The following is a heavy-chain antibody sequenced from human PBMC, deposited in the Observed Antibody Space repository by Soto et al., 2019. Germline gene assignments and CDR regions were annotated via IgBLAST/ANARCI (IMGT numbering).Heavy chain of an antibody. J-gene: IGHJ3*02. Sequence: SQTLSLTCAISGDSVSSNSAAWNWIRQSPSRGLEWLGRTYYRSKWYNDYAVSVKSRITINPDTSKNQFSLQLNSVTPEDTAVYYCATARVDIVANDAFDIWAQGTMVTVSS. V-gene: IGHV6-1*01. CDR3: ATARVDIVANDAFDI. D-gene: IGHD5-12*01. CDR2: TYYRSKWYN. CDR1: GDSVSSNSAA.